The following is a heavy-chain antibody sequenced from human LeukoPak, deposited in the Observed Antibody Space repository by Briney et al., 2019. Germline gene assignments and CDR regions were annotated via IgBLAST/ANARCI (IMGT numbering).Heavy chain of an antibody. D-gene: IGHD6-13*01. V-gene: IGHV1-18*01. CDR1: GYTFTSYG. Sequence: ASVKVSCKASGYTFTSYGISWVRQAPGQGLEWMGWISAYNGNTNYAQKLQGRVTMTTDTSTSTAYMELRSLRSDDTAVYYCAREGRIAAAGTGNWFDLWGQGTLVTVSS. CDR2: ISAYNGNT. CDR3: AREGRIAAAGTGNWFDL. J-gene: IGHJ5*02.